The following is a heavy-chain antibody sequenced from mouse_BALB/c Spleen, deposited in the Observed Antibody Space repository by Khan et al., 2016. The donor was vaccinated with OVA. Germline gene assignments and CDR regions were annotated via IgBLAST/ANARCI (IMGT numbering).Heavy chain of an antibody. D-gene: IGHD1-1*01. Sequence: VQLQQSGPELVRPGASVKISRKASGYSFTGYFMNWVMQSHGKSLEWIGRINPHIGETFYNQRFKDKATLTVDESSSTAHLELRSLTSEDSAVYYCTRIYRSDFDYWGQGTTLTVSS. CDR2: INPHIGET. J-gene: IGHJ2*01. CDR3: TRIYRSDFDY. V-gene: IGHV1-20*01. CDR1: GYSFTGYF.